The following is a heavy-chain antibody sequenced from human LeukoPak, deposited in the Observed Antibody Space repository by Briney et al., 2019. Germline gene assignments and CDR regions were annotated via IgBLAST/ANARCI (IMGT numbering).Heavy chain of an antibody. CDR2: INHSGST. V-gene: IGHV4-34*01. Sequence: SETLSLTCAVYGGSFSGYYWSWIRQPPGKGLEWIGEINHSGSTNYNPSFKSRVTISVDTSKNQFSLKLSYVTAPDTAVYYCARGRLYCSSTSCHPYFDYWGQGTLVTVSS. CDR1: GGSFSGYY. CDR3: ARGRLYCSSTSCHPYFDY. D-gene: IGHD2-2*01. J-gene: IGHJ4*02.